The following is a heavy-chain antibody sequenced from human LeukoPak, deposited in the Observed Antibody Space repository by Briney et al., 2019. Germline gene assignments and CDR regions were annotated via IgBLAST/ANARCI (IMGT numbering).Heavy chain of an antibody. Sequence: PSETLSLTCTVSGGSINSYYWSWIRQPPGKGLEWIGYIYYSGSTNYNPSLKCRVTMSVDTSTNHFSLKLSSVTAADTAVYYCARVFSGWPYYFDYWGQGTLVTVSS. V-gene: IGHV4-59*01. D-gene: IGHD6-19*01. CDR3: ARVFSGWPYYFDY. CDR1: GGSINSYY. CDR2: IYYSGST. J-gene: IGHJ4*02.